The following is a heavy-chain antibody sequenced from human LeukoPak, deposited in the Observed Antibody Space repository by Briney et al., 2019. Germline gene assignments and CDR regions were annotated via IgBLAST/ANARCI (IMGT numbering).Heavy chain of an antibody. J-gene: IGHJ4*02. CDR3: TTARGYSGSYRDY. CDR2: IKSKTDGGTT. D-gene: IGHD1-26*01. Sequence: GGSLRLSCAASGFTFSNAWMNWVRQAPGKGLEWVGRIKSKTDGGTTDYAAPVKGRFTISRDDSKSTLYLQMNSLKTEDTAVYYCTTARGYSGSYRDYWGQGTLVTVSS. CDR1: GFTFSNAW. V-gene: IGHV3-15*07.